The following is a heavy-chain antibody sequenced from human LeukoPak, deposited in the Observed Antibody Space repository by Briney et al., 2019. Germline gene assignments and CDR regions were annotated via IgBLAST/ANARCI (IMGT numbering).Heavy chain of an antibody. CDR2: ISSSGRTT. J-gene: IGHJ4*02. Sequence: GGSLRLSCAASGFTFSDFNMDWIRQAPGKGQEWVAHISSSGRTTHYADSVKGRFTISRDNAKNSLSLQMSSLRAEDTAVYYCASGVILTLFDYWGLGTLVTVSS. V-gene: IGHV3-11*01. CDR1: GFTFSDFN. CDR3: ASGVILTLFDY. D-gene: IGHD3-10*01.